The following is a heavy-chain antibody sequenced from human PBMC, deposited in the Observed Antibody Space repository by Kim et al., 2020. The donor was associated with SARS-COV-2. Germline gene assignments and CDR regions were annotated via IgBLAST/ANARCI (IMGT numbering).Heavy chain of an antibody. V-gene: IGHV1-18*04. Sequence: ASVKVSCKASGYTFTSYGISWVRQAPGQGLEWMGWISAYNGNTNYAQKLQGRVTMTTDTSTSTAYMELRSLRSDDTAVYYCASAAYNWNDQTQTATNYYYYGMDVWGQGTTVTVSS. CDR2: ISAYNGNT. CDR1: GYTFTSYG. J-gene: IGHJ6*02. CDR3: ASAAYNWNDQTQTATNYYYYGMDV. D-gene: IGHD1-1*01.